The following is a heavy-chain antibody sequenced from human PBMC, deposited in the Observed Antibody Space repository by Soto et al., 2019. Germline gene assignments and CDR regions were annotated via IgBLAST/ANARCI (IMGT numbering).Heavy chain of an antibody. CDR2: ISGSSGYR. CDR1: GFSFSDSY. Sequence: QVQLVESGGGLVKPGVSLRLSCAASGFSFSDSYMSWVRQAPGQGLEWVADISGSSGYRGYAGSVKGRFTISRDNGKKALDLQMNSLRVEDTAVYYCERDRGGYGPPDVWGQGTTVTVSS. J-gene: IGHJ6*02. CDR3: ERDRGGYGPPDV. V-gene: IGHV3-11*06. D-gene: IGHD3-10*01.